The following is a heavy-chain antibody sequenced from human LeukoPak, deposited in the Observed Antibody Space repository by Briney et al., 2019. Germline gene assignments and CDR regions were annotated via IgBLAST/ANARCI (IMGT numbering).Heavy chain of an antibody. J-gene: IGHJ4*02. CDR2: IRTYNAET. CDR3: ARALFGNDRVSFTEFDF. V-gene: IGHV1-18*01. Sequence: ASVKVSCKASGYTFNAYAITWVRQAPGQGLEWMGWIRTYNAETHYAEKLQGRVTMTTDTSTSTAYMELRSLTSGDTAVYYCARALFGNDRVSFTEFDFWGQGTLVTVSS. D-gene: IGHD1-1*01. CDR1: GYTFNAYA.